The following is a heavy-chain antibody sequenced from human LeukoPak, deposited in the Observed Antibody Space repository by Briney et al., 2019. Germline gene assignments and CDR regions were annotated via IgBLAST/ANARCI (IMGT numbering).Heavy chain of an antibody. Sequence: GESLKISCKGSGYSFTSYWIGWVRQMPGKGLEWMGMIYPGDSDTRYSPSFQGQVTISADKSISTAYLQWSSLKASDTAMYYCARLPSPRLRTKGTSGPYFDYWGQGTLVTVSS. CDR2: IYPGDSDT. D-gene: IGHD1-7*01. CDR1: GYSFTSYW. J-gene: IGHJ4*02. CDR3: ARLPSPRLRTKGTSGPYFDY. V-gene: IGHV5-51*01.